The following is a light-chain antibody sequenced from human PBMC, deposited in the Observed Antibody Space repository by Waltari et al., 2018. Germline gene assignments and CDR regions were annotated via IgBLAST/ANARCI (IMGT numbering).Light chain of an antibody. CDR3: AAWDDSLNGVV. CDR2: SNN. Sequence: QSVLTQPPSASGTPGQRVTISCSGSSSNIGSNTVTWYQQLPGTAPKLLIYSNNQRHSGVPDRVSGSKSGTSASLAIGGLQSEDEADYYCAAWDDSLNGVVFGGGTKLTVL. V-gene: IGLV1-44*01. J-gene: IGLJ2*01. CDR1: SSNIGSNT.